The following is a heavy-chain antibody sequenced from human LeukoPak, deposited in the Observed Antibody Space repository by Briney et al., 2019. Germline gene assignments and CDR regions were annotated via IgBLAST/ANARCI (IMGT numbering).Heavy chain of an antibody. Sequence: GGSLRLSCAASGFTFSSYGMHWVRQAPGKGLEWVSAISGSGGSTYYADSVKGRFTISRDNSKNTLYLQMNSLRAEDTAAYYCAKWGGYYYDSSGYSFDYWGQGTLVTVSS. V-gene: IGHV3-23*01. D-gene: IGHD3-22*01. CDR2: ISGSGGST. CDR3: AKWGGYYYDSSGYSFDY. CDR1: GFTFSSYG. J-gene: IGHJ4*02.